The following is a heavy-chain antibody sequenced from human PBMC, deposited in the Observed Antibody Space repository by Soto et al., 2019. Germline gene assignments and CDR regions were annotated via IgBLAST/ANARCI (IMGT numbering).Heavy chain of an antibody. D-gene: IGHD6-19*01. CDR2: IKQDGSEK. CDR1: GFTFSSYW. V-gene: IGHV3-7*01. J-gene: IGHJ3*02. CDR3: ARIDSSGWRNRAFDI. Sequence: EVQLVESGGGLVQPGGSLRLSCAASGFTFSSYWMSWVRQAPGKGLEWVANIKQDGSEKYYVYSVKGRFTIARDNAKNSLYLQMNSLRAEDTAVYYCARIDSSGWRNRAFDIWGQGTMVTVSS.